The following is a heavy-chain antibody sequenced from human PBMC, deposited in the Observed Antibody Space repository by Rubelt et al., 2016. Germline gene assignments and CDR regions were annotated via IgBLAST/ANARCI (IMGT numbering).Heavy chain of an antibody. CDR3: ARVSGNSGWFGTFDF. J-gene: IGHJ4*02. V-gene: IGHV3-48*01. D-gene: IGHD3-10*01. CDR1: GFTFSSYS. Sequence: EVQLVESGGGLVQPGGSLRLSCAASGFTFSSYSMNWVRQAPGKGLEWVSYISSSSSTIYYADSVKGRFTISRDNSKNTRDLQMNSLRGEDTAVYYCARVSGNSGWFGTFDFWGQGTLVTVSS. CDR2: ISSSSSTI.